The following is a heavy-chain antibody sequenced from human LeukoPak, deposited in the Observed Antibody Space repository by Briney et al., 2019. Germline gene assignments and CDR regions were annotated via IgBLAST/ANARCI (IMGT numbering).Heavy chain of an antibody. D-gene: IGHD1-26*01. Sequence: ASVKVSCKASGYTFTGYYIHWVRQAPGQGLEWMGWINPNSGGTNYAQKFQGRVTITRDTSITTAYMELSRLRSDDTAVYYCERAPRYSENLVDPWGQGTLVTVSS. V-gene: IGHV1-2*02. CDR2: INPNSGGT. J-gene: IGHJ5*02. CDR3: ERAPRYSENLVDP. CDR1: GYTFTGYY.